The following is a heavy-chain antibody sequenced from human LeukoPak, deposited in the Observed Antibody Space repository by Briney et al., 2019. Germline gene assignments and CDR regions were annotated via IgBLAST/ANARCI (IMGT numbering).Heavy chain of an antibody. D-gene: IGHD3-3*02. CDR2: IKQDGNEK. CDR1: GFTFSTYW. V-gene: IGHV3-7*01. Sequence: GGSLRLSCAASGFTFSTYWMSWVRQAPGKGLEWVASIKQDGNEKYYVDSVKGRFTISRDNARNSLYLQMSSLRADDTAVYYCARDGAFRIYDYWGQGTLVTVSS. CDR3: ARDGAFRIYDY. J-gene: IGHJ4*02.